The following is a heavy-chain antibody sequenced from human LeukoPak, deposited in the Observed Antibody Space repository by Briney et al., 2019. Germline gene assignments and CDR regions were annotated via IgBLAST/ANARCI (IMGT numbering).Heavy chain of an antibody. CDR1: GFTLSDYG. V-gene: IGHV3-30*02. Sequence: GGSLRLSCAASGFTLSDYGMHWVRQAPGKGLEWVAFVRYDGSYNYYANSVKGRFTISRDNSQNTLYLQMNSLRAEDTAVYYCTRSQAGYYYFPLDCWGQGTLVTVSS. CDR3: TRSQAGYYYFPLDC. D-gene: IGHD3-22*01. J-gene: IGHJ4*02. CDR2: VRYDGSYN.